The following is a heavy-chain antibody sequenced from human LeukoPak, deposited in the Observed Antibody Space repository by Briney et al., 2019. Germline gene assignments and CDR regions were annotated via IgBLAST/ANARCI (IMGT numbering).Heavy chain of an antibody. CDR2: ISRSGGST. Sequence: GGSLRLSCAASGFTFSSYAMSWVRQAPGKGLEWVSGISRSGGSTYYADSVKGRFTISRDNSKNTLYLQMNSLRAEDTAVYYCAKPTGNYYGSGSYYTPFDYWGQGTLVTVSS. J-gene: IGHJ4*02. D-gene: IGHD3-10*01. V-gene: IGHV3-23*01. CDR1: GFTFSSYA. CDR3: AKPTGNYYGSGSYYTPFDY.